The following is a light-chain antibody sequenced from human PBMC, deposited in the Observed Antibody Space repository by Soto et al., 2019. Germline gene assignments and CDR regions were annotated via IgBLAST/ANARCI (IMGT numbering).Light chain of an antibody. CDR1: QSLLHSNGYNY. Sequence: DLVMTQSPLSLPVTPGEPASISCRSSQSLLHSNGYNYLDWYLQKPGQSPQLLIYLGSNRASGVPARFSGSGSGTDFTLKISRVEAEDVGVYYCMQALQTPLFGQGTKLEIK. V-gene: IGKV2-28*01. CDR3: MQALQTPL. J-gene: IGKJ2*01. CDR2: LGS.